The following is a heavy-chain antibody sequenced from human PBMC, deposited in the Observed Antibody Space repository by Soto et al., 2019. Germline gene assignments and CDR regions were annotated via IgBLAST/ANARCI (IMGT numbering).Heavy chain of an antibody. V-gene: IGHV4-59*08. CDR2: IYYSGST. CDR3: ARHRDIVLMVFDY. CDR1: GGSISSYY. D-gene: IGHD2-8*01. Sequence: SETLSLTCTVSGGSISSYYWSWIRQPPGKGLEWIGYIYYSGSTNYNPSLKSRVTISVDTSKNQFSLKLSSVTAADTAVYYCARHRDIVLMVFDYWGQGTLVTVSS. J-gene: IGHJ4*02.